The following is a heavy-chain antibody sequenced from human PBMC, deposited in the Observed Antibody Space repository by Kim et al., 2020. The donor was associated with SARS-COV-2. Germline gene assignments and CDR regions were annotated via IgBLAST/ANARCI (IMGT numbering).Heavy chain of an antibody. V-gene: IGHV4-34*01. Sequence: SETLSLTCAVYGGSFSGYYWSWIRQPPGKGLEWIGEINHSGSTNYNPSLKSRVTISVDTSKNQFSLKLSSVTAADTAVYYCARAVSLSAFDIWGQGTMVT. J-gene: IGHJ3*02. CDR3: ARAVSLSAFDI. CDR2: INHSGST. CDR1: GGSFSGYY.